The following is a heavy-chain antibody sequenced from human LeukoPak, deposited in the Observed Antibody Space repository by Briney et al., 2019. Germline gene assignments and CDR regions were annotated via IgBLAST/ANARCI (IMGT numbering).Heavy chain of an antibody. Sequence: SETLSLTCTVSGGAISGYFWSWNRQPAGKGLEWIGRIYSSGTTNYNTSLKNRVTMSVDTSKNQFSLKLTSVTAADTAVYYCARDNEATARAYDYWGQGTLVTVSS. V-gene: IGHV4-4*07. CDR2: IYSSGTT. D-gene: IGHD2-8*01. CDR1: GGAISGYF. CDR3: ARDNEATARAYDY. J-gene: IGHJ4*02.